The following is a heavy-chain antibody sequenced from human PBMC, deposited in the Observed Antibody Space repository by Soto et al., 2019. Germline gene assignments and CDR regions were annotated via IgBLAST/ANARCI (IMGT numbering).Heavy chain of an antibody. Sequence: ASVKVSCKASGYTFTAYYIHWVRQAPGQGLEWKGWINPNSGGTNYAQKFQDRVTMTRDTSISTAYMELSRLRSDDTAVYYCARIDPVTINYYYGMDVWGQGTTVTVSS. CDR2: INPNSGGT. D-gene: IGHD3-3*01. CDR1: GYTFTAYY. V-gene: IGHV1-2*02. J-gene: IGHJ6*02. CDR3: ARIDPVTINYYYGMDV.